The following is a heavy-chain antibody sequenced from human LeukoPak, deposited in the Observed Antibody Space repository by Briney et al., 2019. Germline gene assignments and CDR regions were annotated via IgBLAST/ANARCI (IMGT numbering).Heavy chain of an antibody. D-gene: IGHD1-26*01. V-gene: IGHV4-59*01. CDR3: ASLEIAGATGRDYYYYMDV. CDR2: IYYSGST. Sequence: PSETLSLTCTVSGGSISSYYWSWIRQPPGKGLEWIGYIYYSGSTNYNPSLKSRVTMSVDTSKNQFSLKLSSVTAADTAVYYCASLEIAGATGRDYYYYMDVWGKGTTVTVSS. J-gene: IGHJ6*03. CDR1: GGSISSYY.